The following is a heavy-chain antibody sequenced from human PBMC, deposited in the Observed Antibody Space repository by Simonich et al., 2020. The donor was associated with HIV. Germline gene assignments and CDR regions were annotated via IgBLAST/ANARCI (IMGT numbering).Heavy chain of an antibody. CDR3: ARVMQQQLDRYYYYGMDV. CDR1: GYSISSGYY. J-gene: IGHJ6*02. CDR2: IYHSGTT. Sequence: QVQLQESGPGLVKPSETLSLTCAVSGYSISSGYYWGWLRPPPGKGLEWIGSIYHSGTTYYNPSLKSRVTISVDTSKNQFSLKLSSVTAADTAVYYCARVMQQQLDRYYYYGMDVWGQGTTVTVSS. V-gene: IGHV4-38-2*01. D-gene: IGHD6-13*01.